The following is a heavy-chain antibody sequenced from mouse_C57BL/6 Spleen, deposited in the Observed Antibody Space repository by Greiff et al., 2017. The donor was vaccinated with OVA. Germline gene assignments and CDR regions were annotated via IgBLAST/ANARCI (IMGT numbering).Heavy chain of an antibody. CDR3: ARADYGSRTGFAY. Sequence: QVQLQQSGAELVMPGASVKLSCKASGYTFTSYWMHWVKQRPGQGLEWIGEIDPSDSYTNYNQKFKGKSTLTVDKSSSTAYMQLSSLTSEDSAVYYCARADYGSRTGFAYWGQGTLVTVSA. V-gene: IGHV1-69*01. CDR2: IDPSDSYT. D-gene: IGHD1-1*01. CDR1: GYTFTSYW. J-gene: IGHJ3*01.